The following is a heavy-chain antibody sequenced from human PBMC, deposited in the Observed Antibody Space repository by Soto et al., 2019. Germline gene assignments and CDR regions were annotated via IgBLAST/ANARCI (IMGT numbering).Heavy chain of an antibody. V-gene: IGHV3-23*01. J-gene: IGHJ4*02. CDR2: ISGSGGST. CDR1: GFIFSNHA. CDR3: AKRKEYCSSTSCYGGPSY. Sequence: PGGSLRLSCEASGFIFSNHAMSWVRQAPGKGLEWVSAISGSGGSTYYADSVKGRFTISRDNSKNTLYLQMNSLRAEDTAVYYSAKRKEYCSSTSCYGGPSYWGQGTLVTVSS. D-gene: IGHD2-2*01.